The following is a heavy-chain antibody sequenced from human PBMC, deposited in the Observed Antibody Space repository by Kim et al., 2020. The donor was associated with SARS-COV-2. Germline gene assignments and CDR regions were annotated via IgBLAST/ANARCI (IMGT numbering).Heavy chain of an antibody. D-gene: IGHD6-6*01. CDR2: IWYDGSNK. V-gene: IGHV3-33*06. Sequence: GGSLRLSCAASGFTFSSYGMHWVRQAPGKGLEWVAVIWYDGSNKYYADSVKGRFTISRDNSKNTLYLQMNSLRAEDTAVYYCAKDLVSSWDTGSASYYYGMDVRGQGTPGPVSS. J-gene: IGHJ6*02. CDR3: AKDLVSSWDTGSASYYYGMDV. CDR1: GFTFSSYG.